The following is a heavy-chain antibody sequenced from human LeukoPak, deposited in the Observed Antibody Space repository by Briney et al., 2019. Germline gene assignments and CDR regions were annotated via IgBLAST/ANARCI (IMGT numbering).Heavy chain of an antibody. V-gene: IGHV1-69*02. Sequence: SVKVSCKASGGTFSSHTISWVRQAPGQGLEWMGRIIPILGIANYAQKFQGRVTITADKSTSTAYMELSSLRSEDTAVYYCAIGGGVQLERPFDYWGQGTLVTVSS. CDR2: IIPILGIA. D-gene: IGHD1-1*01. CDR1: GGTFSSHT. J-gene: IGHJ4*02. CDR3: AIGGGVQLERPFDY.